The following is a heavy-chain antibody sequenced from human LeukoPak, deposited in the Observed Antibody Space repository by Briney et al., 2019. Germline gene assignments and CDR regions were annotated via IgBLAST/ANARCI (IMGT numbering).Heavy chain of an antibody. CDR1: GFTFSDYY. D-gene: IGHD1-14*01. J-gene: IGHJ6*03. V-gene: IGHV3-11*04. CDR3: ARDVYIGFSYMDV. Sequence: GGSLRLSCAASGFTFSDYYMSWIRQAPGRGLRWVSYISSSGSTIYYADSVKGRFTISRDNAKNSLYLQMNSLRAEDTAVYYCARDVYIGFSYMDVWGKGTTVTVSS. CDR2: ISSSGSTI.